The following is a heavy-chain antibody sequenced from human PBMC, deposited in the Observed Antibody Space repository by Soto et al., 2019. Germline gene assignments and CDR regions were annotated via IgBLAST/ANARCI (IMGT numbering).Heavy chain of an antibody. J-gene: IGHJ3*02. CDR1: GGSIRDIF. Sequence: QVQLQEPGPGLVLPSETLSLTCSVTGGSIRDIFWTWVRRPPGKGLEWIGCALYSRTAKYNPSLKSRVTMSLDSSKNQISLRLSSVTAADTAIYYCAKWVSPHRAFDIWGQGTMVTVSS. V-gene: IGHV4-59*08. D-gene: IGHD1-26*01. CDR3: AKWVSPHRAFDI. CDR2: ALYSRTA.